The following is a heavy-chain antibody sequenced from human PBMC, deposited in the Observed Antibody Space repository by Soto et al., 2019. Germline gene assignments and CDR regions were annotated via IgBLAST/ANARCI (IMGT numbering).Heavy chain of an antibody. CDR1: GGSIGNYY. J-gene: IGHJ4*02. Sequence: QVQLQESGPGLVKPSETRSLTCTVSGGSIGNYYWSWIRQPPGKGLEWIGYMYYSGSTNYNPSLKSRVTISVDTSKNQFSLKLSVVTAADTAVYYCARAGAATLSDHWGQGTLVTVSS. V-gene: IGHV4-59*01. CDR3: ARAGAATLSDH. CDR2: MYYSGST. D-gene: IGHD2-15*01.